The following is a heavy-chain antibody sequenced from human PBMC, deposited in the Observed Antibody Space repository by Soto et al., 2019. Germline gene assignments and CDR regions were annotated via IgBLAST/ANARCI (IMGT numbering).Heavy chain of an antibody. CDR1: GYTFTGYY. J-gene: IGHJ6*02. Sequence: ASVKVSCKASGYTFTGYYMHWVRQAPGQGLEWMGWINPNSGGTNYAQKFQGWVTMTRDTSISTAYMELSRLRSDDTAVYYCARDGYYYGSGSRRGAGMDVWGQGTTVTVSS. CDR3: ARDGYYYGSGSRRGAGMDV. V-gene: IGHV1-2*04. D-gene: IGHD3-10*01. CDR2: INPNSGGT.